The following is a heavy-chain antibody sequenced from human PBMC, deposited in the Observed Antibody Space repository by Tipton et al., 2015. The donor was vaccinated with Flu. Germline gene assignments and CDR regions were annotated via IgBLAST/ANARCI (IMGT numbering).Heavy chain of an antibody. D-gene: IGHD3-3*01. CDR1: GGSITSSSYY. CDR3: ARGYNDFWSGPGDVFDV. Sequence: TLSLTCFVSGGSITSSSYYWAWIRQPPGKGLEWIGSIYYSGTTYYTPSLKSRVTISVDRSRNQVSLRLTSVTAADTGVYYCARGYNDFWSGPGDVFDVWGQGTMVDVSS. J-gene: IGHJ3*01. V-gene: IGHV4-39*01. CDR2: IYYSGTT.